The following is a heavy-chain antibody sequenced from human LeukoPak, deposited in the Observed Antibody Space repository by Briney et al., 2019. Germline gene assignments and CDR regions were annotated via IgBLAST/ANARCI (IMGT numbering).Heavy chain of an antibody. V-gene: IGHV1-18*01. Sequence: ASVKVSCKASGYTFTSYGISWVRQAPGQGLEWMGWISAYNGNTNYAQKLQGRVTMTTDTSTSTAYMELRSLRSDDTAVYYCARVYGGNWYDYYGMGVWGQGTTVTVSS. CDR2: ISAYNGNT. D-gene: IGHD4-23*01. CDR1: GYTFTSYG. CDR3: ARVYGGNWYDYYGMGV. J-gene: IGHJ6*02.